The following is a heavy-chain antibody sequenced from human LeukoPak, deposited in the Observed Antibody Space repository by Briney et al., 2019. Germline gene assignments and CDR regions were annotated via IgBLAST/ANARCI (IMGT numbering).Heavy chain of an antibody. Sequence: PSETLSLTCTVSGGSISTYYWSWIRQPPGKGLEWIAYIYYSGSTSYNLSLKTRVTISVDMSKNQFSLKLSSVTAADTAVYYCARHSRYGDFDYWGQGTLLTVSS. D-gene: IGHD4-17*01. CDR2: IYYSGST. CDR1: GGSISTYY. J-gene: IGHJ4*02. V-gene: IGHV4-59*08. CDR3: ARHSRYGDFDY.